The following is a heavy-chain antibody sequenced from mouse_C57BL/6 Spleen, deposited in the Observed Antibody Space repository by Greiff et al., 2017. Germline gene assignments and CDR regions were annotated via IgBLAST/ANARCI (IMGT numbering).Heavy chain of an antibody. CDR1: GYTFTDYE. CDR2: IDPETGGT. V-gene: IGHV1-15*01. CDR3: TKGVYYGDSGFAY. J-gene: IGHJ3*01. D-gene: IGHD2-13*01. Sequence: QVQLQQSGAELVRPGASVTLSCKASGYTFTDYEMHWVKQTPVHGLEWIGAIDPETGGTAYNQKFKGKAILTADKSSSTAYMELRRLTSEASAVYYGTKGVYYGDSGFAYWGQGTLVTVSA.